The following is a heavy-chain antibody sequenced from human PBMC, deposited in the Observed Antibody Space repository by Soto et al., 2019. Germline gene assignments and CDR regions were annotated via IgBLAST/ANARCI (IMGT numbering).Heavy chain of an antibody. CDR3: ARVQGELGVGWFDP. Sequence: EVQLVESGGGLVQPGGSLRLSCAASGFTFSSYWMSWVRQAPGKGLEWVANIKQDGSEKYYVDSVKGRFTISRDNAKNSLYLQMNSLRAEDTAVYYCARVQGELGVGWFDPWGQGTLVTVSS. D-gene: IGHD1-26*01. CDR1: GFTFSSYW. J-gene: IGHJ5*02. V-gene: IGHV3-7*03. CDR2: IKQDGSEK.